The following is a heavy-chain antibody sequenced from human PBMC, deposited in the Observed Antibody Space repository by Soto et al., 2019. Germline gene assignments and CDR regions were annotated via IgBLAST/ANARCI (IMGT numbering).Heavy chain of an antibody. CDR2: IYRSGTT. D-gene: IGHD1-26*01. V-gene: IGHV4-38-2*01. Sequence: SETLSLTCVVPNFSISSGYYWGWIRQSPGKGLEWIASIYRSGTTSYNPSLKSRVTISVDPSKNQFSLMLTAVTAADTAVYYCARTHSGSYYSVFNYWGRGSLVTVSS. CDR1: NFSISSGYY. J-gene: IGHJ4*02. CDR3: ARTHSGSYYSVFNY.